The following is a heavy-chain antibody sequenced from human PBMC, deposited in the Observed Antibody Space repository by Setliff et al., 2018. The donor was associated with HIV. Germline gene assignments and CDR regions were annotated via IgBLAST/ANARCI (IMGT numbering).Heavy chain of an antibody. CDR2: IYTSGST. V-gene: IGHV4-4*07. CDR1: GGSISTYY. Sequence: SETLSLTCTVSGGSISTYYWTWIRQPAGKGLEWIGRIYTSGSTNYNPALKSRVTMSVDTSKNQFSLKLSSVAAADTAMYYCARGSDTTGWSRYYYYMDVWGKGTTVTVSS. J-gene: IGHJ6*03. CDR3: ARGSDTTGWSRYYYYMDV. D-gene: IGHD6-19*01.